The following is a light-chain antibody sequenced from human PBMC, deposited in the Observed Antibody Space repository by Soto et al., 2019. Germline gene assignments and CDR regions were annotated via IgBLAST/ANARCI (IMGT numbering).Light chain of an antibody. CDR1: PGAFTDGHY. CDR2: DTT. Sequence: QALVAQEPSLTVSPGGTVTLPCRSSPGAFTDGHYPYWFQHKPGHAPRTLIYDTTNRLSWTPARFSGSLLGGKAALTRSGAETEEEAVYYCLLSESGPYVFGTGTKVTGL. V-gene: IGLV7-46*01. J-gene: IGLJ1*01. CDR3: LLSESGPYV.